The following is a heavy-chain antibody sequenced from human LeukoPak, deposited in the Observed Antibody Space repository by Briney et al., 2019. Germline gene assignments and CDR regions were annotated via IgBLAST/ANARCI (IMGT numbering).Heavy chain of an antibody. V-gene: IGHV3-48*03. J-gene: IGHJ3*02. CDR3: AKDSSGRRGAFDI. D-gene: IGHD6-25*01. Sequence: GGSLRLSCAASGFTFSDYEMNWVRQAPGKGLEWVSYISSSASIIYYSDSVKGRFTISRDNAKNSLYLQMNSLRDEDTAVYYCAKDSSGRRGAFDIWGQGTMVTVSS. CDR2: ISSSASII. CDR1: GFTFSDYE.